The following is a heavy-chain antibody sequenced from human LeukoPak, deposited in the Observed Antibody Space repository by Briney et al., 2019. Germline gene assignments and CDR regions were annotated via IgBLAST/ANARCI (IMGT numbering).Heavy chain of an antibody. CDR2: ISPIGGTV. D-gene: IGHD6-13*01. CDR3: AREIPLIIAETPKDAFDI. V-gene: IGHV1-69*05. CDR1: GGTFSSYA. Sequence: ASVKVSCKASGGTFSSYAISWVRQAPGQGLEWMGRISPIGGTVNYAQKFQGRVTITTDQSTSTAYMALSSLRSEDTAVYYCAREIPLIIAETPKDAFDIWGQGAMVTVSS. J-gene: IGHJ3*02.